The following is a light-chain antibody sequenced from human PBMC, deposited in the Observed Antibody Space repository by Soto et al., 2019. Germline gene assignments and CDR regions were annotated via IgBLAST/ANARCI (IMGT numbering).Light chain of an antibody. CDR3: QHYNSYSEA. CDR1: QSISSW. V-gene: IGKV1-5*03. CDR2: KAS. J-gene: IGKJ1*01. Sequence: DIQMTQSPPTLSASVGDRVTITCRASQSISSWLAWYQQKTGKAHKLLIYKASALESGVPSRFSGSGSGTEFTLTISSLQPDDFATYYCQHYNSYSEAFGQVTKV.